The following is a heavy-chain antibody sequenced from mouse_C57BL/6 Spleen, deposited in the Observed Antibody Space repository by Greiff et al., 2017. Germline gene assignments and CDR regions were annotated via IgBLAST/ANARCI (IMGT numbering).Heavy chain of an antibody. CDR3: TRGGITTGAMGY. J-gene: IGHJ4*01. Sequence: QVQLQQSGAELVRPGASLTLSCKASGYTFTDYEMHWVKQTPVHGLEWIGAIVPETGGTAYTQKLKGQAILSADQSSSTAYMELRSLTSEDSAVYYCTRGGITTGAMGYGGQGTSVTVSS. D-gene: IGHD1-1*01. CDR2: IVPETGGT. V-gene: IGHV1-15*01. CDR1: GYTFTDYE.